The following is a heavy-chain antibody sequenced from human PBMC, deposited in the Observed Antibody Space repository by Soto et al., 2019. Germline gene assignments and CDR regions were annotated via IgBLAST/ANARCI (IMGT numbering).Heavy chain of an antibody. D-gene: IGHD6-13*01. CDR1: GWRLTSYR. CDR2: IDPSDSYT. CDR3: ARESFFRSSSWDFDY. J-gene: IGHJ4*02. Sequence: PGERLKVSWSGSGWRLTSYRISWVRQMPGKGLEWMGRIDPSDSYTNYSPSFQGHVTISADKSISTAYLQWSSLKASDTAMYYCARESFFRSSSWDFDYWGQGTLVTV. V-gene: IGHV5-10-1*01.